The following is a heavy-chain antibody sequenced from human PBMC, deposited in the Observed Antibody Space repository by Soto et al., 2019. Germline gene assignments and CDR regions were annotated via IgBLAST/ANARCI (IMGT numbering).Heavy chain of an antibody. D-gene: IGHD5-12*01. CDR2: IYYSGST. CDR3: ARHGTVRGRWWLRGVYDYFDY. J-gene: IGHJ4*02. Sequence: NPSETLSLTCTVSGGSISSSSYYWGWIRQPPGKGLEWIGSIYYSGSTYYNPSLKSRVTISVDTSTGQFSLKLSSVTAADTAVYYCARHGTVRGRWWLRGVYDYFDYWGQGTLVTVSS. CDR1: GGSISSSSYY. V-gene: IGHV4-39*01.